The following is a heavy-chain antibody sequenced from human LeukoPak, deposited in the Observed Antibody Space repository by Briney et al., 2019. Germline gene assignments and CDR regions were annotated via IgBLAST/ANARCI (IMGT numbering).Heavy chain of an antibody. CDR1: GFNFTAYW. Sequence: GGSLEISCKGSGFNFTAYWIAWVRPVPGKGLEWMGISHPINSDTKYSPSFQGQVTISADKSSSTAYLQWNSLKASDTAMYYYARHQYYYDSSGNYGWFDSWGQGTLVTVSS. D-gene: IGHD3-22*01. CDR3: ARHQYYYDSSGNYGWFDS. CDR2: SHPINSDT. J-gene: IGHJ5*01. V-gene: IGHV5-51*01.